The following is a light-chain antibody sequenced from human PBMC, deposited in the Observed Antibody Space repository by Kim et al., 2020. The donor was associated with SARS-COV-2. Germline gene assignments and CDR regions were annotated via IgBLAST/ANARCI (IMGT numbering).Light chain of an antibody. V-gene: IGLV2-8*01. Sequence: GQSVPIPCTGTSSDVGGYNYVSWFQQHPGKAPKLIIFEVNKRPSGVPDRFSGSKSGNTASLTVSELQAEDEADYYCSSYGGSSNLIFGGGTQLTVL. CDR1: SSDVGGYNY. CDR2: EVN. CDR3: SSYGGSSNLI. J-gene: IGLJ2*01.